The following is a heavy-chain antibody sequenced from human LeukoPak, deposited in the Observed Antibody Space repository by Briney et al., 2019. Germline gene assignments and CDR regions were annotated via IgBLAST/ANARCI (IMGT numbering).Heavy chain of an antibody. CDR3: ARDKGTSYLSSFDY. D-gene: IGHD6-6*01. V-gene: IGHV3-13*01. Sequence: PGGSLRLSCAASGFTFSSYDMHWVRQVTGKGLEWVSAIGVAGDTYYADSVKGRFTISRDNSENTLYLQMNSLRAADTAVYYCARDKGTSYLSSFDYWGQGTLVTVSS. J-gene: IGHJ4*02. CDR1: GFTFSSYD. CDR2: IGVAGDT.